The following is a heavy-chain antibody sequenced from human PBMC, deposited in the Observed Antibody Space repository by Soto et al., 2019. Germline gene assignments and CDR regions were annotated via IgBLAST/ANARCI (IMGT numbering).Heavy chain of an antibody. J-gene: IGHJ4*02. D-gene: IGHD2-15*01. V-gene: IGHV3-23*01. Sequence: DVQLLDSGGGLVQPGGSLSLSCAASGFIFSNYVMSWVRQTPGKGLEWVSGISGRGDNTYYADSVTGRFTVSSDTSKNTLYLQRDSLRAEDTAVYYCARTPLRVGPIDYWGQGTLVTVSS. CDR3: ARTPLRVGPIDY. CDR1: GFIFSNYV. CDR2: ISGRGDNT.